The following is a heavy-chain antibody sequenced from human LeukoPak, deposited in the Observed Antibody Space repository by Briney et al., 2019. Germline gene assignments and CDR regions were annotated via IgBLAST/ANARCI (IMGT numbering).Heavy chain of an antibody. CDR3: AKDPNWEGGY. V-gene: IGHV3-23*01. D-gene: IGHD1-26*01. CDR2: INYLGLRT. Sequence: GGSLRLSCAASGFSFGDSDMNWFRRAPGEGPQWVANINYLGLRTYYADSVKGRFTIARDNSKNMLFLQMDGLRVEDTALYYCAKDPNWEGGYWGQGTLVTVSS. J-gene: IGHJ4*02. CDR1: GFSFGDSD.